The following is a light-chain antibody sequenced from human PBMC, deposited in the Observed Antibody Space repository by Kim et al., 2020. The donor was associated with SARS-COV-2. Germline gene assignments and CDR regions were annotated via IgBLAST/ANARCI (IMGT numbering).Light chain of an antibody. J-gene: IGLJ3*02. CDR3: QVWDSSSHHWV. V-gene: IGLV3-21*04. Sequence: PGKTARVTCGGSNIGTKSVQWYQQKPGQAPALVIYYDSDRPSGIPERFSGSNSGDTATLTITRVEAGDEADYFCQVWDSSSHHWVFGGGTKVTVL. CDR1: NIGTKS. CDR2: YDS.